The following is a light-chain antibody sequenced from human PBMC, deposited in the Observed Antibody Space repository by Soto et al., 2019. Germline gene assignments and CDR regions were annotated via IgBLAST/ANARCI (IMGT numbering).Light chain of an antibody. Sequence: EIVMTQSPATLSVSPGERATLSCRASQSVSNNLAWYQQKSGQAPRLLIYGASTRATGIPARFSGSGSGTDFTLTISRLEPEDFAVYYCQQYGSSSWTFGQGTKVDIK. J-gene: IGKJ1*01. CDR3: QQYGSSSWT. CDR1: QSVSNN. V-gene: IGKV3-15*01. CDR2: GAS.